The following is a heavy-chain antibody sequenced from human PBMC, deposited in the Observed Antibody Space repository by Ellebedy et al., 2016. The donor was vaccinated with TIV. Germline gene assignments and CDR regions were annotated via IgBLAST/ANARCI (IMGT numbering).Heavy chain of an antibody. CDR2: IFASGENT. CDR1: GHTFNNFA. V-gene: IGHV3-23*01. Sequence: GGSLRLXCAGSGHTFNNFAMSWLRQAPGKGLEWLSGIFASGENTYYADVVKGRFTISRDNSRNTLYLQMSSLRGEDTAVYYCAKDEHLGYCSGGVCAFYSWGQGTLVTVSS. CDR3: AKDEHLGYCSGGVCAFYS. D-gene: IGHD2-8*02. J-gene: IGHJ4*02.